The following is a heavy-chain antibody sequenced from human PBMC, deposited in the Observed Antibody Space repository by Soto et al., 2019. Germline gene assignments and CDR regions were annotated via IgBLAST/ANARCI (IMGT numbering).Heavy chain of an antibody. CDR2: IDLSDSYT. CDR1: GYSFTSYW. J-gene: IGHJ6*02. V-gene: IGHV5-10-1*01. D-gene: IGHD2-8*01. CDR3: ARHPRYCTNGVCYKSPLDV. Sequence: PGESLKISCKGSGYSFTSYWISWVRQMPGKGLEWMGRIDLSDSYTNYSPSFQGHVTISADKSISTAYLQWSSLKASDTAMYYCARHPRYCTNGVCYKSPLDVWGQGTTVTVSS.